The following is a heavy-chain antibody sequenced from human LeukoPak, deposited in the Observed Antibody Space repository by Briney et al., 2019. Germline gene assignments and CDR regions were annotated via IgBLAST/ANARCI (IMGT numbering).Heavy chain of an antibody. Sequence: GGSLRLSCAASGFTFSSYSMNWVRQAPGKGLEWVSSISSSSSYIYYADSVKGRFTISRDNAKNSLSLQMNSLRAEDTAVYYCARDRDFIGDYGIFDYWGQGTLVTVSS. CDR1: GFTFSSYS. D-gene: IGHD4-17*01. CDR3: ARDRDFIGDYGIFDY. V-gene: IGHV3-21*06. J-gene: IGHJ4*02. CDR2: ISSSSSYI.